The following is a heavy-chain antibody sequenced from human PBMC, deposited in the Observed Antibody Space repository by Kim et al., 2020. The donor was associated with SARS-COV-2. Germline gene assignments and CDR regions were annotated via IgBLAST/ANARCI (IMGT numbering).Heavy chain of an antibody. CDR1: GFTFRNYA. CDR3: TRDPPWASRVVDC. CDR2: ISSSADKT. J-gene: IGHJ4*02. V-gene: IGHV3-30*03. D-gene: IGHD2-21*01. Sequence: GGSLRLSCAASGFTFRNYAMHWVRHAPGKGLEWVASISSSADKTYYADSVKGRFAISRDNSKNTLSLQMNSLRAEDTSLYYCTRDPPWASRVVDCWGPETMVTVSA.